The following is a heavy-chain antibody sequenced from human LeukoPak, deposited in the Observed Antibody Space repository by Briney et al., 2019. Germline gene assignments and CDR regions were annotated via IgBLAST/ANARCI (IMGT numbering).Heavy chain of an antibody. CDR3: ARHCSGGSCYSGVGYAFDI. Sequence: GESLKISCKGSGYSFTSYWIGWMRQMPGKGLEWMGIIYPGDSDTRYRPSFQGQVTISADKSISTAYLQWSSLKASDTAMYYCARHCSGGSCYSGVGYAFDIWGQGTMVTVSS. V-gene: IGHV5-51*01. CDR2: IYPGDSDT. J-gene: IGHJ3*02. CDR1: GYSFTSYW. D-gene: IGHD2-15*01.